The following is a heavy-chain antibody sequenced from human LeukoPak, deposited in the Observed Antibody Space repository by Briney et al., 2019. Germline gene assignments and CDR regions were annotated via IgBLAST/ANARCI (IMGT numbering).Heavy chain of an antibody. CDR3: ARDRMPYSSGFPPY. D-gene: IGHD6-19*01. V-gene: IGHV3-33*01. CDR1: GFTFSSYG. Sequence: GGSLRLSCAASGFTFSSYGMHWVRQAPGKGLEWVAVIWYDGSNKYYADSVKGRFTISRDSSKNTLYLQMNSLRAEDTAVYYCARDRMPYSSGFPPYWGQGTLVTVSS. CDR2: IWYDGSNK. J-gene: IGHJ4*02.